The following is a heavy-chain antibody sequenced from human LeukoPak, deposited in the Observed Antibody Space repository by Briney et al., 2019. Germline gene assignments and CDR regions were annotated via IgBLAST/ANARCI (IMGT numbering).Heavy chain of an antibody. CDR2: IYYSGST. CDR1: GGSISSSSYY. J-gene: IGHJ4*02. V-gene: IGHV4-39*07. CDR3: ASGYGESTVDY. D-gene: IGHD5-18*01. Sequence: SETLSLTCTVSGGSISSSSYYWGWIRQPPGKGLEWIGSIYYSGSTYYNPSLKSRVTISVDTSKNQFSLKLSSVTAADTAVYYCASGYGESTVDYWGQGTLVTVSS.